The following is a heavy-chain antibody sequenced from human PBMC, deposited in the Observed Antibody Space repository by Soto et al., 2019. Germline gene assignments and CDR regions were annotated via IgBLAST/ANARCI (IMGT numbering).Heavy chain of an antibody. CDR1: GYTFTSYG. CDR2: ISAYNGNT. D-gene: IGHD3-16*02. Sequence: AASVKVSCKASGYTFTSYGISWVRQAPGQGLEWMGWISAYNGNTNYAQKLQGRVTMTTDTSTSTAYMELRSLRSDDTAVYYCARGRIMITFGGVIVTAWYFDYWGQGTLVTVSS. CDR3: ARGRIMITFGGVIVTAWYFDY. J-gene: IGHJ4*02. V-gene: IGHV1-18*01.